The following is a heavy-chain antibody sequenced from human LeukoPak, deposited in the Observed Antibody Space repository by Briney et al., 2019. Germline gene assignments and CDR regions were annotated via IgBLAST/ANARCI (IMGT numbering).Heavy chain of an antibody. D-gene: IGHD6-6*01. CDR3: ARARSIAARPFDY. V-gene: IGHV1-2*06. CDR1: GYTFTGYY. CDR2: INPNSGGT. J-gene: IGHJ4*02. Sequence: ASVKVSCKASGYTFTGYYMHWVRQAPGQGLEWIGRINPNSGGTNYAQKFQGRVTMTRDTSISTAYMELSRLRSDDTAVYYCARARSIAARPFDYWGQGTLVTVSS.